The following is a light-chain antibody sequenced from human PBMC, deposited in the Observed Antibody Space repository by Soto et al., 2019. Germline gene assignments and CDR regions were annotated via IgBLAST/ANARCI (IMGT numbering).Light chain of an antibody. CDR3: SSYTASSPLV. J-gene: IGLJ1*01. CDR2: EVT. Sequence: QSVLTQPASVSGSPGQAITSSCTGTSSDVGGYNYVSWSQQHPGKAPKLLISEVTNRPSGVSNRFSGSKSGNTASLTTSGLQADAEADYYCSSYTASSPLVFGTGTKLTVL. V-gene: IGLV2-14*03. CDR1: SSDVGGYNY.